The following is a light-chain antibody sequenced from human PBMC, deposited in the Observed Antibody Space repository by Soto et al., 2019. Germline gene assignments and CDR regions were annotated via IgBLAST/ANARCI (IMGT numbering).Light chain of an antibody. Sequence: DIQMTQSPSTLSASLGDRVTVTCRASQSISSWLAWYQQKAGKAPKRLIYAASALESGVPSRFSGSGSGTEFTLTISSLEPEDFATYYCQHYNTYPWTFGQGTKVDIK. CDR1: QSISSW. V-gene: IGKV1-5*03. CDR3: QHYNTYPWT. CDR2: AAS. J-gene: IGKJ1*01.